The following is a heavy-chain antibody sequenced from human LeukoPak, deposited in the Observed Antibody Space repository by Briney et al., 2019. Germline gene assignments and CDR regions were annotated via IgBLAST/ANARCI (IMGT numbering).Heavy chain of an antibody. Sequence: SSETLSLTCTVSGCSISSYYWSWIRQPPGKGLEWIGYIYYSGSTNYNPSLKSRVTISVDTSKNQFSLKLSSVTAADTAVYYCARDAYSSSSVYYYYYMDVWGKGTTVTVSS. J-gene: IGHJ6*03. CDR2: IYYSGST. V-gene: IGHV4-59*01. D-gene: IGHD6-6*01. CDR3: ARDAYSSSSVYYYYYMDV. CDR1: GCSISSYY.